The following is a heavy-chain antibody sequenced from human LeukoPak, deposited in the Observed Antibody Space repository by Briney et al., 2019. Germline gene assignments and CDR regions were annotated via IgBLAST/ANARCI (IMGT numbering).Heavy chain of an antibody. V-gene: IGHV4-59*01. CDR1: GGSISSYY. J-gene: IGHJ4*02. Sequence: SETLSLTCTVSGGSISSYYWSWIRQPPGKGLEWIGYIYYSGSTNYNPSLKSRVTILVDTSKNQFSLKLSSVTAADTAVYYCARGPYCGGDCYQFDYWGQGTLVTVSS. D-gene: IGHD2-21*02. CDR2: IYYSGST. CDR3: ARGPYCGGDCYQFDY.